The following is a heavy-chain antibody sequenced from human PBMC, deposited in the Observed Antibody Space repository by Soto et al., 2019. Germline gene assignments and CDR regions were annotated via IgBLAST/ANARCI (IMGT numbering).Heavy chain of an antibody. J-gene: IGHJ4*02. CDR3: ARAWGGNVFDY. D-gene: IGHD3-16*01. Sequence: QVQLQESGPGLVKPSETLSLTCTVSGGSISSYYWRWIRQPPGKGLEWIGYIYYSGSTNYNPSLKSRVTIPVDTSKTQFSLKLSSVTAADTAVYYCARAWGGNVFDYWGQGTLVTVSS. CDR2: IYYSGST. CDR1: GGSISSYY. V-gene: IGHV4-59*08.